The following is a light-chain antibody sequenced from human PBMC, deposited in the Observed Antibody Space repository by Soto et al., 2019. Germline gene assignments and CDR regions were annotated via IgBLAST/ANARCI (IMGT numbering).Light chain of an antibody. CDR1: QSVRSN. Sequence: EIVMTQSPATLSVSPGERATLSCRASQSVRSNLAWYQQKPGQAPRLLIYGASTTATGIPARFSGSGSGTEFTLTISSLQSEDFAVYYCQQYNNWPASLTFGGGTRVEIK. J-gene: IGKJ4*01. V-gene: IGKV3-15*01. CDR2: GAS. CDR3: QQYNNWPASLT.